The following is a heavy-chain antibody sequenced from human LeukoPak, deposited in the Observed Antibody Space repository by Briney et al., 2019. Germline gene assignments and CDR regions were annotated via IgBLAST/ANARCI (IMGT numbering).Heavy chain of an antibody. Sequence: GGSLRLSCAASGFTFSSYGMHWVRQAPGKGMEWVAVIGYDGSNKYYADSVKGRFTISRGNSKNTLYLQMNSLRAEDTAVYYCAKHDPRRVVITNWFDPWGQGTLVTVSS. D-gene: IGHD3-22*01. CDR3: AKHDPRRVVITNWFDP. CDR2: IGYDGSNK. V-gene: IGHV3-33*06. J-gene: IGHJ5*02. CDR1: GFTFSSYG.